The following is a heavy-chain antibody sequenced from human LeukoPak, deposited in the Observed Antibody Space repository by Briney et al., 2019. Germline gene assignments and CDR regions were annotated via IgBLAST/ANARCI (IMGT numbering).Heavy chain of an antibody. D-gene: IGHD3-22*01. CDR3: AKSRGYYYEKSGPADY. V-gene: IGHV3-23*01. J-gene: IGHJ4*02. CDR1: GFTFSDYA. Sequence: GGSLRLSCAASGFTFSDYAMSWVRQAPGKGLEWVSAISGSGDSTYYADTVKGRFTISRDNSKNTLYLQMNSLSAEDTAVYYCAKSRGYYYEKSGPADYWGQGTLVTVSS. CDR2: ISGSGDST.